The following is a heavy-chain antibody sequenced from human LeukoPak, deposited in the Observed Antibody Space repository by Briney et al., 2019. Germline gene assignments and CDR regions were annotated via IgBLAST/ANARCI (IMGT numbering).Heavy chain of an antibody. V-gene: IGHV1-46*01. D-gene: IGHD3-9*01. Sequence: GASVKVSCKASGYTFTSYYMHWVRQAPGQGLEWMGIINPSGGSTSYAQKFQGRVTMTTDTSTSTAYMELRSLRSDDTAVYYCARISKTPTYDILTGYYNYWGQGTLVTVSS. CDR2: INPSGGST. CDR3: ARISKTPTYDILTGYYNY. J-gene: IGHJ4*02. CDR1: GYTFTSYY.